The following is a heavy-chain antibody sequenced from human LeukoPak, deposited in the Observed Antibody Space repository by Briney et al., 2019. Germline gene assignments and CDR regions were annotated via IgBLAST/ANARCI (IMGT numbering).Heavy chain of an antibody. CDR3: ARYCSGGSCSLQDAFDI. CDR1: GFTFSDYY. V-gene: IGHV3-11*04. D-gene: IGHD2-15*01. CDR2: ISSSGSTI. J-gene: IGHJ3*02. Sequence: GGSLRLSCAASGFTFSDYYMSWIRQAPGKGLEWVSYISSSGSTIYYADSVKGRFTISRDNDKNSLYLQMNSLRAEDTAVYYCARYCSGGSCSLQDAFDIWGQGTMVTVSS.